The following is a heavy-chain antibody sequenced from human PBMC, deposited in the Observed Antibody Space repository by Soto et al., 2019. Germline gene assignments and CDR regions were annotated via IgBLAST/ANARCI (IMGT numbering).Heavy chain of an antibody. D-gene: IGHD1-26*01. CDR3: ARGRAFEP. V-gene: IGHV4-59*01. CDR2: IYYSGST. CDR1: GGSISNYY. J-gene: IGHJ5*02. Sequence: PSETLSLTCTVSGGSISNYYWSWIRQPPGKALEWVGHIYYSGSTNYNPSLTSRVTISLDTSKNQFSLKLISVTAADTAVYYCARGRAFEPWGQGTLVTVSS.